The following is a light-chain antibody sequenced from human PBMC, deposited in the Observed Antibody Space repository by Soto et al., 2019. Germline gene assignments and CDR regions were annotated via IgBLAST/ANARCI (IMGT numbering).Light chain of an antibody. Sequence: DIQMTQSPSSLSASVGDRVTITCQASQDISNYLNWYQQKPGKAPKLLIYDAYSLESGVPSRFSGSGSGTEFTLTISSLQPDDFATYYCQQYNSYWTFGQGTKVDIK. CDR2: DAY. J-gene: IGKJ1*01. V-gene: IGKV1-5*01. CDR3: QQYNSYWT. CDR1: QDISNY.